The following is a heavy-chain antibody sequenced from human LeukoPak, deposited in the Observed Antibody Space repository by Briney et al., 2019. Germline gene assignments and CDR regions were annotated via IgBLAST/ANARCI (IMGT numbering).Heavy chain of an antibody. CDR1: GGSFSTHF. Sequence: SETLSLTCGVTGGSFSTHFWAWIRQSPPRGLEWIGEINQSGDTDYNPSLKRRVKISIDVSRSQFSLTLTSVTAADTAMYYCARVLGIAVVAGATEDNYFDSWGQGALVTVSS. D-gene: IGHD2-2*03. J-gene: IGHJ4*02. CDR3: ARVLGIAVVAGATEDNYFDS. V-gene: IGHV4-34*01. CDR2: INQSGDT.